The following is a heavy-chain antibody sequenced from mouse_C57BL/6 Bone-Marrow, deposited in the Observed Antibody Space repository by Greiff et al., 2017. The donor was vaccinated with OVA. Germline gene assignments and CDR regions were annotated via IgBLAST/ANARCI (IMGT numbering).Heavy chain of an antibody. Sequence: VQLQQSGPALVKPGASVKLSCTASGYTFTGYYMNWVKQIPGKSLEWIGEINPSTGGTTYNQQFKAKSTLTVDKSSSTAYMQLKSLTSEYSAVYYCARGGTSPFAYWGQGTLGTVSA. CDR1: GYTFTGYY. CDR3: ARGGTSPFAY. J-gene: IGHJ3*01. CDR2: INPSTGGT. D-gene: IGHD4-1*01. V-gene: IGHV1-42*01.